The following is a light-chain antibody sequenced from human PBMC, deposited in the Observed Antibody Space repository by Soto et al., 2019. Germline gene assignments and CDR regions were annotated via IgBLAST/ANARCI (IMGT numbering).Light chain of an antibody. V-gene: IGKV3-20*01. CDR3: QHYGTSWST. Sequence: EIVLTQSPGTLSLSPGERATLSCRANQSVRSSYLAWYQQKPGQAPRLLIYGASSRATGIPDRFSGSGSGTDFTLTISSLEPEDFAVYYCQHYGTSWSTFGQGTKVEVK. CDR1: QSVRSSY. CDR2: GAS. J-gene: IGKJ1*01.